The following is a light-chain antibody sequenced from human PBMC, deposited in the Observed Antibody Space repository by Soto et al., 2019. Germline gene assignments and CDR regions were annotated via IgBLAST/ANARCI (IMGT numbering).Light chain of an antibody. V-gene: IGKV1-39*01. CDR3: EHYYITPNT. CDR2: AAS. Sequence: DIQMTPSPSSLSASVGDRVTITCRASQSISSYLNWYQQKPGKAPKLLIYAASSLQSGVPSRFSGTCYRTDFPVTISSLKPAGSATYYHEHYYITPNTFGQVIRVAIK. J-gene: IGKJ5*01. CDR1: QSISSY.